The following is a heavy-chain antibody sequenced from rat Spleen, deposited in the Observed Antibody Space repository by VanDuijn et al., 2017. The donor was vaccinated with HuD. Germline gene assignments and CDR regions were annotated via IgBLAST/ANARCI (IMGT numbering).Heavy chain of an antibody. CDR2: ISTGGTTT. CDR1: GRTFSNYY. Sequence: EVQLVESGGGLVQPGRSLKLSCAASGRTFSNYYMAWVRQAPTKGLECVAYISTGGTTTYYRDSVKGRFTISRDNAKSTLYLQMDSLRSEDTATYYCATGSYYSSYIGVMDAWGQGASVTVSS. CDR3: ATGSYYSSYIGVMDA. J-gene: IGHJ4*01. D-gene: IGHD1-2*01. V-gene: IGHV5-27*01.